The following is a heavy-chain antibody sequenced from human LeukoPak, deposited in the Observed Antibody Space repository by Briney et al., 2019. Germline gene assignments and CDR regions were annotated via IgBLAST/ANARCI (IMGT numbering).Heavy chain of an antibody. CDR2: ISSSDSTI. J-gene: IGHJ3*01. D-gene: IGHD2-21*01. CDR3: ARGLKTGGDSSPT. Sequence: GGSLRLSCAASGFTFSSYEMNWVRQAPGKGLEWVSYISSSDSTIYYADSVKGRFTISRDNSKNTLYLQMNILRPEDTAVYYCARGLKTGGDSSPTWGQGTMVTVSS. V-gene: IGHV3-48*03. CDR1: GFTFSSYE.